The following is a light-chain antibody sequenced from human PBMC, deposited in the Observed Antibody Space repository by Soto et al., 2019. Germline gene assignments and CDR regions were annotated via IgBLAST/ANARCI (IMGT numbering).Light chain of an antibody. Sequence: ETVLTQSPGTLSLSPGERATLSCRASHSVSSSYLAWYQQKPGQAPRLLIHGTSSRAPGIPDRFSGSGSGTDFTLTISRLEPEDFVVYYCQRYGSSPRWTFGQGTKVDIK. CDR3: QRYGSSPRWT. CDR2: GTS. J-gene: IGKJ1*01. CDR1: HSVSSSY. V-gene: IGKV3-20*01.